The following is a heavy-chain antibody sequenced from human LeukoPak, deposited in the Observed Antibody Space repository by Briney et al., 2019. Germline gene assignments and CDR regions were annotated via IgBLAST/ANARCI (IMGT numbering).Heavy chain of an antibody. CDR1: GFIFSSYT. Sequence: PGGSLRLSCEASGFIFSSYTMNWVRQAPGKGLEWVSYIGSISSTIYYADSVKGRFTISRDNAKNSLYQQMNSLRAEETAVYYCAKDSGLRWLGENYYYMDVWGKGTTVSISS. CDR3: AKDSGLRWLGENYYYMDV. V-gene: IGHV3-48*01. CDR2: IGSISSTI. J-gene: IGHJ6*03. D-gene: IGHD3-10*01.